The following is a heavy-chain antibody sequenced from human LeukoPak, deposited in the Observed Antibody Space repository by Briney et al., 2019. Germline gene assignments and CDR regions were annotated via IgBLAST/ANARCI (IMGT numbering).Heavy chain of an antibody. CDR3: ARGSYGDLN. J-gene: IGHJ4*02. V-gene: IGHV3-30*03. CDR2: ISYDGSQK. CDR1: GFSFSGYW. Sequence: GGSPRLSCVASGFSFSGYWMSWVRQAPGKGLEWVAVISYDGSQKYHADSVRGRFTISRDNSKNTLSLQMNSLRAEDTAVYYCARGSYGDLNWGQGTLVTVSS. D-gene: IGHD4-17*01.